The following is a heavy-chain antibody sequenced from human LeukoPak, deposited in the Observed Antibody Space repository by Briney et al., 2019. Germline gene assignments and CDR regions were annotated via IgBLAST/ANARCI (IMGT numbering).Heavy chain of an antibody. CDR2: INTDGSST. J-gene: IGHJ4*02. V-gene: IGHV3-74*01. D-gene: IGHD3-3*01. CDR3: AKGERFLEWLCGY. CDR1: GFTFSSYW. Sequence: GGSLRLSCAASGFTFSSYWMHWVRQAPGKGLVWVSRINTDGSSTSYADSVKGRFTISRDNAKNTLYLQMNSLRAEDTAVYYCAKGERFLEWLCGYWGQGTLVTVSS.